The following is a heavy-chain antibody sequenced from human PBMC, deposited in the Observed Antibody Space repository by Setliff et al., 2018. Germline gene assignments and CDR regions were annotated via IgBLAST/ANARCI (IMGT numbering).Heavy chain of an antibody. CDR2: IKQDGSEK. J-gene: IGHJ5*02. D-gene: IGHD3-10*01. CDR1: GFAFSSYW. CDR3: AKNGFGVVALGVNNWFDP. V-gene: IGHV3-7*03. Sequence: PGESLKISCAASGFAFSSYWMSWVRQAPGKGLEWVANIKQDGSEKYYVDSVKGRFTISRDNAKNSLYLQMNSLRAEDTAVYYCAKNGFGVVALGVNNWFDPWGQGTLVTVSS.